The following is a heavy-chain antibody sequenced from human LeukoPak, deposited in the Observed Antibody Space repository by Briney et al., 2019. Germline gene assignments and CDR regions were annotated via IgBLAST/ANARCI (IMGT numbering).Heavy chain of an antibody. Sequence: PSETLSLTCTVSGGSISSSSYYWGWIRQPPGKGLEWIGRIYYSGSTYYNPSLKSRVTISVDTSKNQFSLKLSSVTAADTAVYYCARWIPPLGYCSSTSCPDNWFDPWGQGTLVTVSS. V-gene: IGHV4-39*01. J-gene: IGHJ5*02. CDR1: GGSISSSSYY. D-gene: IGHD2-2*01. CDR2: IYYSGST. CDR3: ARWIPPLGYCSSTSCPDNWFDP.